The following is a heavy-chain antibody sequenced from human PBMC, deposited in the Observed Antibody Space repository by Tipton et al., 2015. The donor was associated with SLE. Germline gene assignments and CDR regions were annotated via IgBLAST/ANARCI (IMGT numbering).Heavy chain of an antibody. D-gene: IGHD6-13*01. CDR1: GGSISSGSYY. CDR3: ATIAAAGIFDY. CDR2: IYYSGST. Sequence: LRLSCTVSGGSISSGSYYWSWIRQPPGKGLEWIGYIYYSGSTNYNPSLKSRVTISVDTSKNQFSLKLSSVTAADTAVYYCATIAAAGIFDYWGQGTLVTVSS. J-gene: IGHJ4*02. V-gene: IGHV4-61*01.